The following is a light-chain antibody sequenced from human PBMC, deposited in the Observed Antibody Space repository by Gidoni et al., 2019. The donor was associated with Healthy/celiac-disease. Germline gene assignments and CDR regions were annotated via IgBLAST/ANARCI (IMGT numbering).Light chain of an antibody. CDR1: QSISSY. V-gene: IGKV1-39*01. CDR2: AAS. CDR3: QQSYSTPPIT. Sequence: DIQMTQSPSSLSASVGDRVTITCRASQSISSYLNWYPQKPGKAPKLLIYAASSLQSGVPSRFSGSGSGTDFTLTISSLQPEDFATYYCQQSYSTPPITCGQGTRLEIK. J-gene: IGKJ5*01.